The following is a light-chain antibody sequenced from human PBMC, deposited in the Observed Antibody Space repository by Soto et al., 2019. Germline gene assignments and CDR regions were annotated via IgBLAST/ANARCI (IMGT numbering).Light chain of an antibody. V-gene: IGKV3D-20*01. Sequence: IVLTQSPATLSLSPGERATLSCGASQSVSSSYLAWYQQKPGLAPRLLISDASSAATGIPDRFSGSGSGTDLTLTISRVEPEDFAVYYCQQYGTLPWTFGQGTKLEIK. CDR3: QQYGTLPWT. J-gene: IGKJ2*01. CDR1: QSVSSSY. CDR2: DAS.